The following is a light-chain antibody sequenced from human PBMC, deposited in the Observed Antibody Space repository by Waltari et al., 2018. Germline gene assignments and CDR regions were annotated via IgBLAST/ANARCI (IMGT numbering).Light chain of an antibody. CDR2: RAS. J-gene: IGKJ1*01. Sequence: DIQMTQSPSTLSASVGDRVIITCRASQNINNFLVWYQQKPGKAPKLLMYRASNLESGVPSRFSGRGSRTEFTLTISSLQPDDFGTYYCQEYNTYSRTFGQGTKVEI. CDR1: QNINNF. V-gene: IGKV1-5*03. CDR3: QEYNTYSRT.